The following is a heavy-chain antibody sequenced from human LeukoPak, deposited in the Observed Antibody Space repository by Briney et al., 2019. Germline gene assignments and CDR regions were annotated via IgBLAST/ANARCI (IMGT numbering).Heavy chain of an antibody. J-gene: IGHJ4*02. CDR3: ARRGDSYGLDY. CDR1: GGPISSYY. V-gene: IGHV4-59*12. CDR2: IYYSGTT. D-gene: IGHD5-18*01. Sequence: SETLSLTCTVSGGPISSYYWSWIRQPPGKGLEWIGYIYYSGTTNYNPSLKSRVTISVDTSKNQFSLKLSSVTAADTAVYYCARRGDSYGLDYWGQGTLVTVSS.